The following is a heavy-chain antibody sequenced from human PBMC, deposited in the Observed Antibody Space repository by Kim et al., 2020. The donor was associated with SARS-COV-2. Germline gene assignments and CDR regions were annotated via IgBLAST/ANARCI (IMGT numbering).Heavy chain of an antibody. CDR2: INHSGST. V-gene: IGHV4-34*01. CDR1: GGSFSGYY. D-gene: IGHD2-15*01. J-gene: IGHJ6*02. CDR3: ARGPHCSGGSCYSYYYYGMDV. Sequence: SETLSLTCAVYGGSFSGYYWSWIRQPPGKGLEWIGEINHSGSTNYNPSLKSRVTISVDTSKNQFSLKLSSVTAADTAVYYCARGPHCSGGSCYSYYYYGMDVWGQGTTVTVSS.